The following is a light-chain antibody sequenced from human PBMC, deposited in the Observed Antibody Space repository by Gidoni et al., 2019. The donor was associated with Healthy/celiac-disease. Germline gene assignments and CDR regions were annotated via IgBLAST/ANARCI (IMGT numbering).Light chain of an antibody. CDR1: KLGDKY. CDR2: QDS. V-gene: IGLV3-1*01. Sequence: SYELPPPPSVSVSPGQTASITCPGDKLGDKYACWYQQKPGQSPVLVIYQDSKRPSGIPERFSGSNSGNTATLTISGTQAMDEADYYCQAWDSSTRVVFGGGTKLTVL. CDR3: QAWDSSTRVV. J-gene: IGLJ2*01.